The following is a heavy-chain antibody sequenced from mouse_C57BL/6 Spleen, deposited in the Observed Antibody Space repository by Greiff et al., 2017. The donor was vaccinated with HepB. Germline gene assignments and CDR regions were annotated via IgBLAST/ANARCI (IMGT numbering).Heavy chain of an antibody. CDR2: IYPGSGNT. CDR3: ARSGYGSSCWCFDV. J-gene: IGHJ1*03. CDR1: GYTFTDYY. D-gene: IGHD1-1*01. V-gene: IGHV1-76*01. Sequence: QVQLQQSGAELVRPGASVKLSCKASGYTFTDYYINWVKQRPGQGLEWIATIYPGSGNTYYNEKFKGKATLTADKSSSTAYMQLSSLTSEDSAVYFCARSGYGSSCWCFDVWGTGTTVTVSS.